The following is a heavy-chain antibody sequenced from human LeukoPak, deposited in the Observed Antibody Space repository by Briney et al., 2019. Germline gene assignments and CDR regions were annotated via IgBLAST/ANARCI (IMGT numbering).Heavy chain of an antibody. CDR1: GYPFNVFG. V-gene: IGHV1-2*02. CDR2: INPNSGGT. D-gene: IGHD3-9*01. Sequence: ASVKVSCKATGYPFNVFGITWVRQAPGQGLEWIGWINPNSGGTNDAQKFQGRVTMTRDTSISTAYMELNRVRSDDTAVYLCARDPAQNFHWLSRGSFDYWGQGTLVTVSS. CDR3: ARDPAQNFHWLSRGSFDY. J-gene: IGHJ4*02.